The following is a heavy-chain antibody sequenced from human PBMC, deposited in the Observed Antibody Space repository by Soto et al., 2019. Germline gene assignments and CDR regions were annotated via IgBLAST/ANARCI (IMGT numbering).Heavy chain of an antibody. CDR2: IYHSGST. CDR3: ARLKRATGFDY. V-gene: IGHV4-4*02. J-gene: IGHJ4*02. Sequence: SETISHTCAVAGGSISSSNCWSWVRQPPGKGLEWIGEIYHSGSTNYNPSLKSRVTISVVKSKNQFSLKLSSVTAADTAVYYCARLKRATGFDYWGQGTLVTVSS. D-gene: IGHD1-26*01. CDR1: GGSISSSNC.